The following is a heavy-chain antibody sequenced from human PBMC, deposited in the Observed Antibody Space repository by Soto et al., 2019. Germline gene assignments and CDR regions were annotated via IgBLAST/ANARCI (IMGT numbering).Heavy chain of an antibody. J-gene: IGHJ6*03. CDR1: GFTFNNYW. D-gene: IGHD2-15*01. CDR3: ARHCSGDSCYPYYYYYYMDV. CDR2: IKQDGIDK. V-gene: IGHV3-7*01. Sequence: GGSLRLSCAASGFTFNNYWMTWVRQAPGRGLEWVATIKQDGIDKYYVDSVKGRFTIPRDNAKNSLYLQMNSLRGEDTAVYFCARHCSGDSCYPYYYYYYMDVWGKGTTVTVSS.